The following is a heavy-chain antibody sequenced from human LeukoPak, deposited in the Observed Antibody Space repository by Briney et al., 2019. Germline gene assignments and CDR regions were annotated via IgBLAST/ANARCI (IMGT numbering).Heavy chain of an antibody. J-gene: IGHJ4*02. D-gene: IGHD6-13*01. CDR3: ARGVVAAAGTVDY. CDR2: IYYSGST. CDR1: GGSISSYY. V-gene: IGHV4-59*01. Sequence: PSETLSLTCTVSGGSISSYYWTWIRQPPGKGLEWIGYIYYSGSTNYNPSLKSRVTISVDTSKNQFSLKLTSVTAADTAVYYCARGVVAAAGTVDYWGQGALVIVSS.